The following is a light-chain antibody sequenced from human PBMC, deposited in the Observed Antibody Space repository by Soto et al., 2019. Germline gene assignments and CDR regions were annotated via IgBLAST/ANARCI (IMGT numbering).Light chain of an antibody. J-gene: IGLJ7*01. CDR1: SSNIGAGYD. CDR3: QSYDSSLSSV. Sequence: QSVLTQPPSVSGAPGQRVTISCTGSSSNIGAGYDVHWYQQLPGTAPKLLIYGNSNRPSGVPDRFSGSKSGTSASLAITGLQAEDVADYYCQSYDSSLSSVFGGGTHLTVL. CDR2: GNS. V-gene: IGLV1-40*01.